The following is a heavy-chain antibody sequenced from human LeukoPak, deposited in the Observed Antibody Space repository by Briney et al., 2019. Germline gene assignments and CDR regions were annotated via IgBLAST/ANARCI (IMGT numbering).Heavy chain of an antibody. CDR1: GGSISSYY. CDR3: ARDSSGWPGYNWFDP. V-gene: IGHV4-4*07. J-gene: IGHJ5*02. Sequence: SETLSLTCTVSGGSISSYYWSWIRQPAGKGLEWIGRIYTGGSTNYNPSLKSRVTMSVDTSKNQFSLKLSSVTAADTAVYYCARDSSGWPGYNWFDPWGQGTLVTVSS. D-gene: IGHD6-19*01. CDR2: IYTGGST.